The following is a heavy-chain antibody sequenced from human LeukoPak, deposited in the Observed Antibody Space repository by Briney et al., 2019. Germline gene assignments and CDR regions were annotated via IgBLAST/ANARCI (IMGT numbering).Heavy chain of an antibody. CDR1: GFTFSSYA. CDR2: ISGSGGST. Sequence: GGSLRLSCAASGFTFSSYAMGWVRQAPGKGLEWVSAISGSGGSTYYADSVKGRFTISRDNSKNTLYLQMNSLRAEDTAVYYCAKASGSYYVEYYFDYWGQGTLVTVSS. J-gene: IGHJ4*02. D-gene: IGHD1-26*01. V-gene: IGHV3-23*01. CDR3: AKASGSYYVEYYFDY.